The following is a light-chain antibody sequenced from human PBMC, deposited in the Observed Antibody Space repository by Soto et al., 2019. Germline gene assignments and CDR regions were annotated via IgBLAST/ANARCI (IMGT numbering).Light chain of an antibody. V-gene: IGKV3-11*01. J-gene: IGKJ5*01. Sequence: EIVLTQSPATRSLSPGARATLSCSARQSVRSYLAWYQQKPGQDPRLLIYDASNRATGIPARFSGSGSGTDFTLTISSLEPEDFGVYYCQQRSNWPITFGQGTRLEIK. CDR2: DAS. CDR1: QSVRSY. CDR3: QQRSNWPIT.